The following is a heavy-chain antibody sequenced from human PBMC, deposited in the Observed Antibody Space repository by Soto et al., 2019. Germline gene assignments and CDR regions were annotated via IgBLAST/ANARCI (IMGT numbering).Heavy chain of an antibody. CDR1: GGTFNNFA. CDR3: ATATISPVSATLYHYGMDV. J-gene: IGHJ6*02. CDR2: IMPVFHTT. D-gene: IGHD6-25*01. Sequence: QVQLVQSGAEVKKPGSSVKVSCQASGGTFNNFAFTWVRQAPGQGLEWLGGIMPVFHTTNIAQTFQDRIKIIADDFTNTVYMEMTRLRFDDTAVYYCATATISPVSATLYHYGMDVWGRGTTVTVSS. V-gene: IGHV1-69*01.